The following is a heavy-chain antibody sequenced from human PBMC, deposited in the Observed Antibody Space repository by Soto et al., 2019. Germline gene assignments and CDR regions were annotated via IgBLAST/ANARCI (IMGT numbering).Heavy chain of an antibody. D-gene: IGHD3-22*01. CDR3: ARDLGYYDSSGYFDY. Sequence: GGSLRLSCAASGFTFSDYYMSWIRQAPGKGPEWVSYISSSGSIIYYADSVKGRFTISRDNAKNSLYLQMNSLRAEDTAVYYCARDLGYYDSSGYFDYWGQGTLATVSS. J-gene: IGHJ4*02. CDR1: GFTFSDYY. V-gene: IGHV3-11*01. CDR2: ISSSGSII.